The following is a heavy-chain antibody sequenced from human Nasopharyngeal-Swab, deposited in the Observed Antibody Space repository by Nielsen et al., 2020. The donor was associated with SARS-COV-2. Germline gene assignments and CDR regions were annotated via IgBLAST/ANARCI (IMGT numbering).Heavy chain of an antibody. J-gene: IGHJ6*03. V-gene: IGHV3-53*05. D-gene: IGHD5-18*01. CDR2: IYSGGST. CDR3: AKEGGIQLWPGYYYYMDV. Sequence: GESLKISCAASGFTVSSNYMSWARQAPGKGLEWVSVIYSGGSTYYADSVKGRFTISRDNSKNTLYLQMNSLRAEDTAVYYCAKEGGIQLWPGYYYYMDVWGKGTTVTVSS. CDR1: GFTVSSNY.